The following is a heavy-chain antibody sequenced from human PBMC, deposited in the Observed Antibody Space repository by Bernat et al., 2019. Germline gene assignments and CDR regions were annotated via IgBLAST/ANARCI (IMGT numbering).Heavy chain of an antibody. V-gene: IGHV1-3*01. D-gene: IGHD2-2*01. CDR2: INAGNGNT. Sequence: QVQLVQSGAEVKKPGASVKVSCKASGYTFTSYAMHWVRQAPGQRLEWMGWINAGNGNTKYSQKFQGRVTITRDTSASTAYMELSSLRSEDTAVYYCARGGGYCSSTSCLPLDYWGQGTLVTVSS. CDR3: ARGGGYCSSTSCLPLDY. CDR1: GYTFTSYA. J-gene: IGHJ4*02.